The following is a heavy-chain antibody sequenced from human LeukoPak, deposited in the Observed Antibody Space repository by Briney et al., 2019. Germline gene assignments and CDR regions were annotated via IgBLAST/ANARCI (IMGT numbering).Heavy chain of an antibody. D-gene: IGHD6-13*01. CDR3: VIDSSSWYNYFDP. CDR1: GYTFTSYY. CDR2: INPSGGST. Sequence: ASVKVSCKASGYTFTSYYMHWVRQAPGQGLEWMGIINPSGGSTSYAQKFQGRVTMTRNTSISTAYMELSSLRSEDTAVYYCVIDSSSWYNYFDPWGQGTLVTVSS. V-gene: IGHV1-46*01. J-gene: IGHJ5*02.